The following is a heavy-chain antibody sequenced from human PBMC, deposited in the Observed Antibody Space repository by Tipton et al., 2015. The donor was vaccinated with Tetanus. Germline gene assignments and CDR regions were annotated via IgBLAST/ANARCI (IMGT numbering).Heavy chain of an antibody. J-gene: IGHJ5*02. CDR2: IYSYNGNT. Sequence: TLSLTCTISGGSITSGTFHWNWIRQPPGKGLEWIGSIYSYNGNTFQNPSLESRVTISLDTSKNQFSLKLRSVTAADTAVYYCATTMVNWFDPWGQGTLVTVSS. V-gene: IGHV4-39*01. CDR3: ATTMVNWFDP. CDR1: GGSITSGTFH. D-gene: IGHD3-10*01.